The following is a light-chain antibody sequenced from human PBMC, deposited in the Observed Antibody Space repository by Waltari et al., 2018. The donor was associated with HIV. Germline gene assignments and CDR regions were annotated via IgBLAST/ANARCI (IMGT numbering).Light chain of an antibody. Sequence: SVSGTPGQNVTISCSGSSTNIGSNIVNWYQQVPEAAPKLLIYSNDQRPSGVPDRFSGSKSGTSASLAISGLQSADEADYYCAAWDDSLNGMFGGGTKLTV. J-gene: IGLJ3*02. CDR2: SND. CDR3: AAWDDSLNGM. CDR1: STNIGSNI. V-gene: IGLV1-44*01.